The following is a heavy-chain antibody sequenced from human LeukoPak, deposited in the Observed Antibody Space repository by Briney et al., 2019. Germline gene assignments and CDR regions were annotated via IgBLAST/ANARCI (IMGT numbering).Heavy chain of an antibody. J-gene: IGHJ4*02. D-gene: IGHD6-13*01. CDR1: GFTFSTYA. CDR3: AKYCGYSSSWYKLGFDY. Sequence: GGSLRLSCAASGFTFSTYAMSWVRQAPGKGLEWVSAISSSGGSTYYADSVKGRFTISRDDSKNTLYLQMNSLRAEDTAVYYCAKYCGYSSSWYKLGFDYWGQGTLVTVSS. V-gene: IGHV3-23*01. CDR2: ISSSGGST.